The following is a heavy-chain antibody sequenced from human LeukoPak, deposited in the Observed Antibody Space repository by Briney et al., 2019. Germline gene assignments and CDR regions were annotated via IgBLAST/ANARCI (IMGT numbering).Heavy chain of an antibody. CDR2: ISASGGST. CDR3: ASQTSGYSGYSSHY. CDR1: GFTFSSYA. Sequence: GGSLRLSCAASGFTFSSYAMSWVRQAPGKGLDWVSAISASGGSTSYADSVKGRFTISRDNSKSTLYLQMNSLRAVDTAVYYCASQTSGYSGYSSHYWGQGTLVTVSS. J-gene: IGHJ4*02. D-gene: IGHD5-12*01. V-gene: IGHV3-23*01.